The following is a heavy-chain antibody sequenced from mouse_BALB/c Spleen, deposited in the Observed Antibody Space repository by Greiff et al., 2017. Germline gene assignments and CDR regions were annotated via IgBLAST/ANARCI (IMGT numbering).Heavy chain of an antibody. D-gene: IGHD4-1*02. CDR3: ARFPNWDGDY. CDR1: GYTFTSYW. CDR2: IYPGDGDT. Sequence: VQLQQSGAELARPGASVKLSCKASGYTFTSYWMQWVKQRPGQGLEWIGAIYPGDGDTRYTQKFKGKATLTADKSSSTAYMQLSSLASEDSAVYYCARFPNWDGDYWGQGTTLTVSS. J-gene: IGHJ2*01. V-gene: IGHV1-87*01.